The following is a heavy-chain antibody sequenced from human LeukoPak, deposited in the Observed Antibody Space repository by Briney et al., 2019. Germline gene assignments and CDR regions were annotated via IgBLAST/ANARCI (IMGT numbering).Heavy chain of an antibody. CDR1: GLTFSDAW. CDR3: AWQKTARGLSVYS. J-gene: IGHJ4*02. CDR2: MKSYGSGGTR. Sequence: GGSLRLSCEVSGLTFSDAWMNWVRQAPGKGLEWVGRMKSYGSGGTRDYAAPVKGRFIISRDDSRNMLYLQMNNLKTEDTGVYYCAWQKTARGLSVYSWGQGTLVTVSS. V-gene: IGHV3-15*07. D-gene: IGHD3-10*01.